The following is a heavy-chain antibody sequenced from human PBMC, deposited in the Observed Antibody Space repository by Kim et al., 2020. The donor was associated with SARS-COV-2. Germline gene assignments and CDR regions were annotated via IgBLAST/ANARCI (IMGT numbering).Heavy chain of an antibody. J-gene: IGHJ4*02. V-gene: IGHV3-11*01. CDR1: GFTYDDYY. Sequence: GGSLRLSCTASGFTYDDYYMAWIRQAPGMGLEWISFISASGLTKFYADSVKSRFTISRDNAKKTVYLQMNNLRVEDTAVYYCARRFNDDSSGIDYWGQGTSVTVSP. CDR2: ISASGLTK. D-gene: IGHD2-15*01. CDR3: ARRFNDDSSGIDY.